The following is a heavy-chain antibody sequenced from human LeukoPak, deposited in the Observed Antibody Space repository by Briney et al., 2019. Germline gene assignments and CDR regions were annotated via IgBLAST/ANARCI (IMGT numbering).Heavy chain of an antibody. V-gene: IGHV4-4*07. Sequence: KTSETLSLTCTVSGGSINSYYWSWIRQPAGKGLEWVGRLYTSGNTNYNPSLRSRITMSVDTSKNQFSLKLASVTAADTAVYYCAGMVTFQTNFDFWGQGTLVTVSS. CDR1: GGSINSYY. D-gene: IGHD2-21*02. CDR3: AGMVTFQTNFDF. CDR2: LYTSGNT. J-gene: IGHJ4*02.